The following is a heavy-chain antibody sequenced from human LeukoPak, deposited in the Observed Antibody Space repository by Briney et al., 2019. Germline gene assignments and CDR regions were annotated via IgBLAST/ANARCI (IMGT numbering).Heavy chain of an antibody. CDR2: IDPSDSYT. V-gene: IGHV5-10-1*01. D-gene: IGHD5-18*01. Sequence: GESLKISCKGSGYSFTSYWISWVRQMPGKGLEWVGRIDPSDSYTNYSPSFQGHVTISADKSISTAYLQWSSLKASDTAMYYCAGLDEDTSMVIDYWGQGTLVTVSS. J-gene: IGHJ4*02. CDR1: GYSFTSYW. CDR3: AGLDEDTSMVIDY.